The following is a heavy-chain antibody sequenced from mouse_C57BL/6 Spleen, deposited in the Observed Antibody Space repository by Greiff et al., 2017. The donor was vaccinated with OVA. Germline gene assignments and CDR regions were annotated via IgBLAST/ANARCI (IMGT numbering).Heavy chain of an antibody. Sequence: VKLVESGAELVRPGASVKLSCKASGYTFTDYYINWVKQRPGQGLEWIARIYPGSGNTYYNEKFKGKATLTAEKSSSTAYMQLSSLTSEDSAVYFCAREGMDYWGQGTSVTVSS. CDR2: IYPGSGNT. CDR3: AREGMDY. J-gene: IGHJ4*01. V-gene: IGHV1-76*01. CDR1: GYTFTDYY.